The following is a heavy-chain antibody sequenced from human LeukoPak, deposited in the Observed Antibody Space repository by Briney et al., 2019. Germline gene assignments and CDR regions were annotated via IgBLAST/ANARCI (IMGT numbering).Heavy chain of an antibody. D-gene: IGHD2-2*01. Sequence: SVKVSCKASGGTFSSYAISWVRQAPGQGLEWMRGIIPIFGTANYAQKFQGRVTITTDESTSTAYMELSSLRSEDTAVYYCARSGFEYCSSTSCRDTAYYYYYYMDVWGKGTTVTVSS. CDR2: IIPIFGTA. CDR3: ARSGFEYCSSTSCRDTAYYYYYYMDV. V-gene: IGHV1-69*05. CDR1: GGTFSSYA. J-gene: IGHJ6*03.